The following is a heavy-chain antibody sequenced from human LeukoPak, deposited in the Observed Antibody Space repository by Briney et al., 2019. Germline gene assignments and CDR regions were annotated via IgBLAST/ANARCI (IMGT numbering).Heavy chain of an antibody. Sequence: AGGSLRLSCAASGFTFSDYAMNWVRQAPGKGLECVAVISYDGSDKYYADSVKGRFTISRDNSKNTLYLQMNSLRAEDTAMYYCARFYCGGDCYFYFDYWGQGTLVTVSS. V-gene: IGHV3-30*04. D-gene: IGHD2-21*02. CDR1: GFTFSDYA. CDR3: ARFYCGGDCYFYFDY. J-gene: IGHJ4*02. CDR2: ISYDGSDK.